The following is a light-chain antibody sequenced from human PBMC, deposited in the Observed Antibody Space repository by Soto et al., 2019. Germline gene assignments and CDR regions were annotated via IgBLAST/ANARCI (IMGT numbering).Light chain of an antibody. J-gene: IGKJ4*01. CDR1: QSVSSY. CDR3: QQRSNWLST. V-gene: IGKV3-11*01. CDR2: DAS. Sequence: EIGLTQSPATLSLSPGERATLSCRASQSVSSYLAWYQQKPGQAPRLLIYDASNRATGIPARFCGSGSGTDFTLTISSLEPEDFAVYYCQQRSNWLSTFGGGTKVDIK.